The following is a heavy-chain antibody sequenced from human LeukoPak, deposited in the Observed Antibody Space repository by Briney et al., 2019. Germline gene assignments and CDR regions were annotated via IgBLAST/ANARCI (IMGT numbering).Heavy chain of an antibody. CDR3: ARPGGGYYGMDV. Sequence: PSETLSLTCAVYGGSFSGYYWSWIRQPPGKGLEWIGEINHSGSTNYNPSLKSRVTISVDTSKNQFSLKRSSVTAADTAVYYCARPGGGYYGMDVWGQGTTVTVSS. D-gene: IGHD3-16*01. CDR1: GGSFSGYY. J-gene: IGHJ6*02. CDR2: INHSGST. V-gene: IGHV4-34*01.